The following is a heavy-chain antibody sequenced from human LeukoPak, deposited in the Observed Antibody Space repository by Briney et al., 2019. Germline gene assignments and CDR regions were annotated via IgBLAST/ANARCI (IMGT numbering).Heavy chain of an antibody. Sequence: PSETLSLTCTVSGGSISSGGYYWSWIRQHPGKGLEWIGYIYYSGSTNYNPSLKSRVTISVDTSKNQFSLKLSSVTAADTAVYYCARHGYYYDSSGYSVYYFDYWGQGTLVTVSS. V-gene: IGHV4-61*08. D-gene: IGHD3-22*01. CDR3: ARHGYYYDSSGYSVYYFDY. CDR1: GGSISSGGYY. J-gene: IGHJ4*02. CDR2: IYYSGST.